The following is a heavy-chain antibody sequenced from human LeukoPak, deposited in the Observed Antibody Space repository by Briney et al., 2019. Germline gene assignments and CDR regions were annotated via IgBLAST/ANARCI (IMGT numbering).Heavy chain of an antibody. Sequence: PSETLSLTCTVSGGSISSGPYYWGWIRQPPGKGLEWFGYIYNSGSTNYNPSLKSRVTISLDTSKNQFSLKLSSVTAADTAVYCAREGKGYYDSSGYLIDYWGQGTLVTVYS. CDR3: AREGKGYYDSSGYLIDY. D-gene: IGHD3-22*01. V-gene: IGHV4-61*01. J-gene: IGHJ4*02. CDR1: GGSISSGPYY. CDR2: IYNSGST.